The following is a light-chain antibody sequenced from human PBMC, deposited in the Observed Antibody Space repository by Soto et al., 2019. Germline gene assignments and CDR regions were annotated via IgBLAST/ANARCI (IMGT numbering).Light chain of an antibody. CDR1: QNLNTRS. J-gene: IGKJ1*01. V-gene: IGKV3-20*01. CDR3: QQYGSSWT. Sequence: EIVLTKSPGSPSLSPGERATLSCRASQNLNTRSLAWYQQRPGQAPRLLVFGASSRATGIPDRFSGSGSETDFTLTISRLEPEDFAVYYCQQYGSSWTFGKGTKVEIK. CDR2: GAS.